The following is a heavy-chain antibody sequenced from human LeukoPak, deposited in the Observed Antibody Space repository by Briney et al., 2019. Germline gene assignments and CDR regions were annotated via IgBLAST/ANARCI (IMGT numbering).Heavy chain of an antibody. CDR3: ARGYGDYVRYFDY. CDR1: GFTFSSYW. D-gene: IGHD4-17*01. Sequence: GGSLRLSCAASGFTFSSYWMHWVRQAPGKGLEWVSSISSSSSYIYYADSVKGRFTISRDNAKNSLYLQMNSLRAEDTAVYYCARGYGDYVRYFDYWGQGTLVTVSS. CDR2: ISSSSSYI. V-gene: IGHV3-21*01. J-gene: IGHJ4*02.